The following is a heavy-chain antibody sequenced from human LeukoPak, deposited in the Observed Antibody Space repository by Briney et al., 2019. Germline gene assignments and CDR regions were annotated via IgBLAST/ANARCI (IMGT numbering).Heavy chain of an antibody. D-gene: IGHD3-10*01. Sequence: SETLSLTCTVSGGSISSYYWSWIRQPPGKGLEWIGYIYYSGSTNYNPSLKSRVTIPVDTSKNQFSLKLSSVTAADTAVYYCASIGETSFDYWGQGTLVTVSS. CDR1: GGSISSYY. CDR3: ASIGETSFDY. V-gene: IGHV4-59*01. J-gene: IGHJ4*02. CDR2: IYYSGST.